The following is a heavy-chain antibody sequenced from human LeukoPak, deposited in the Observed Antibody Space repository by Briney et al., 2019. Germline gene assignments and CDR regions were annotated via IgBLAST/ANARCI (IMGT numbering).Heavy chain of an antibody. CDR1: GGSISSSSYY. V-gene: IGHV4-39*07. CDR3: ARDYLEYYGSGSYYNGNY. Sequence: SETLSLTCTVSGGSISSSSYYWGWIRQPPGKGLEWIGSIYYSGSTYYNPSLKSRVTISVDTSKNQFSLKLSSVTAADTAVYYCARDYLEYYGSGSYYNGNYWGQGTLVTVSS. CDR2: IYYSGST. J-gene: IGHJ4*02. D-gene: IGHD3-10*01.